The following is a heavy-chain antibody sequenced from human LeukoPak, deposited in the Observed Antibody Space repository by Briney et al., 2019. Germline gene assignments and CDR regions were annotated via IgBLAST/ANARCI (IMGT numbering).Heavy chain of an antibody. CDR1: GNYW. Sequence: PGGSLRLSCAASGNYWMHWVRQAPGKGLVWVSHVNSDGSWTSHADSVKGRFTISKDNAKNTAYLQMNNLRTEDTAVYYCVSFYETNWGRGTLVTVSS. J-gene: IGHJ4*02. D-gene: IGHD2-2*01. CDR3: VSFYETN. CDR2: VNSDGSWT. V-gene: IGHV3-74*01.